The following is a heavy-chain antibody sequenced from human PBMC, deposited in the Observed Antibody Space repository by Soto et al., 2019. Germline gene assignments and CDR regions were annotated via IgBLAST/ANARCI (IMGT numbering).Heavy chain of an antibody. D-gene: IGHD4-4*01. CDR3: AAVTTWNYYYYGMDV. CDR2: ISYDGSNK. J-gene: IGHJ6*02. CDR1: GFTFSSYG. V-gene: IGHV3-30*03. Sequence: QVQLVESGGGVVQPGRSLRLSCAASGFTFSSYGMHWVRQAPGKGLEWVAVISYDGSNKYYADSVKGRFTISRDNSKNTLYLQMNSLRAEDTAVYYCAAVTTWNYYYYGMDVWGQGTTVTVSS.